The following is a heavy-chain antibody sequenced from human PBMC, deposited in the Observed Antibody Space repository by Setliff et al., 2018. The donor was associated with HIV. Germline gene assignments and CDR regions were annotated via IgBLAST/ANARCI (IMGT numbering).Heavy chain of an antibody. V-gene: IGHV4-39*01. J-gene: IGHJ5*02. Sequence: SETLSLTCSVSGDSIFTSTYYWGWIRQPPGKRLEWIGSIYYSGNTYYNPSLKSRVPISVDTSKNQFFLNLSSVTATDSAVYYCARLGRPYSGQGWFDPWGQETLVTVSS. CDR3: ARLGRPYSGQGWFDP. CDR1: GDSIFTSTYY. CDR2: IYYSGNT. D-gene: IGHD5-12*01.